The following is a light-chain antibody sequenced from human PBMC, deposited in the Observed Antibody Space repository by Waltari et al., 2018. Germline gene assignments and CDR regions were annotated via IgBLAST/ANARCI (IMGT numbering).Light chain of an antibody. J-gene: IGKJ3*01. CDR2: GAS. CDR3: QQYNNWPPVFT. Sequence: EIVLTQSPATLSVSPGERATLSCRASHGISNNLAWYQQKPGQAPRLLIYGASARATGIPARFSGSGSGTEFTLTISSLQSEDFAIYYCQQYNNWPPVFTFGPGTKVDF. CDR1: HGISNN. V-gene: IGKV3-15*01.